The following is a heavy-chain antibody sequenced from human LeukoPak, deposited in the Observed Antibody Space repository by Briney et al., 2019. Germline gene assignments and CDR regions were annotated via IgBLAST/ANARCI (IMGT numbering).Heavy chain of an antibody. CDR3: ARASKPTTVVTPDEYLQH. Sequence: SVKVSCKASGGTFSSYAISWVRQAPGQGLEWMGRIIPILGIANYAQKFQGRVTITADKSTSTAYMELSSLRSEDTAVYYCARASKPTTVVTPDEYLQHWGQGTLVTVSS. CDR1: GGTFSSYA. V-gene: IGHV1-69*04. D-gene: IGHD4-23*01. CDR2: IIPILGIA. J-gene: IGHJ1*01.